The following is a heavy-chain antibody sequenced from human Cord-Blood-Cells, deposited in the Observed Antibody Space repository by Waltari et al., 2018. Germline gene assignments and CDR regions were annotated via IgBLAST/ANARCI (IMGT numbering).Heavy chain of an antibody. CDR1: GDSVSINSAA. J-gene: IGHJ2*01. V-gene: IGHV6-1*01. D-gene: IGHD6-13*01. CDR2: TYYRSKWDN. CDR3: AREGGSSWYWYFDL. Sequence: QVQLQQSGPGLVKPSQTLSLTCAISGDSVSINSAAWNWIRQSPSRGLEWLGRTYYRSKWDNDYAVSVKSRRTSNPDTSKNQFSLQLNSVTPEDTAVYYCAREGGSSWYWYFDLWGRGTLVTVSS.